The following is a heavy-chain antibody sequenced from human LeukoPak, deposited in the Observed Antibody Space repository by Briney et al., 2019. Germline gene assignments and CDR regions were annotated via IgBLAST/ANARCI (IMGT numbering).Heavy chain of an antibody. J-gene: IGHJ6*03. Sequence: GGTLRLSCAASGFTFSSYGMSWVRQAPRKGLEWVSAISGSGGSTYYADSVKGRFTISRDNAKNSLYLQMNSLRAEDTAVYYCARDLSGDYYYYMDVWGKGTTVTVSS. V-gene: IGHV3-23*01. CDR3: ARDLSGDYYYYMDV. CDR1: GFTFSSYG. CDR2: ISGSGGST. D-gene: IGHD2/OR15-2a*01.